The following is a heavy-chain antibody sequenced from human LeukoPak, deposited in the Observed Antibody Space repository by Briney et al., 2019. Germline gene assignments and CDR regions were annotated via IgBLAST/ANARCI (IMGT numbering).Heavy chain of an antibody. V-gene: IGHV3-23*01. J-gene: IGHJ4*02. CDR1: GFTFSSSA. D-gene: IGHD5-24*01. CDR3: AKSGYNRFDY. Sequence: GGSLRLSCAASGFTFSSSAMSGVRQAPGKGLEWVSSISGSGSGGSTYYADSVKGRFTISRDNSKNTLYLQMNSLRAEDTAVYYCAKSGYNRFDYWGQGTLVTVSS. CDR2: ISGSGSGGST.